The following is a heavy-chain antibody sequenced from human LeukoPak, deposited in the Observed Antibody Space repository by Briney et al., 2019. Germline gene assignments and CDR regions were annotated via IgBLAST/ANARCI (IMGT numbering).Heavy chain of an antibody. Sequence: ASVKVSCKASGYTFTGYYMHWVRQAPGQGLEWMGWINPNSGGTNYAQKFQGRVTMTRDTSISTAYMELSRLRSDDTAVYYCARDVEEYCSSASCYLADYWGQGTLVTVSS. D-gene: IGHD2-2*01. CDR2: INPNSGGT. J-gene: IGHJ4*02. CDR1: GYTFTGYY. V-gene: IGHV1-2*02. CDR3: ARDVEEYCSSASCYLADY.